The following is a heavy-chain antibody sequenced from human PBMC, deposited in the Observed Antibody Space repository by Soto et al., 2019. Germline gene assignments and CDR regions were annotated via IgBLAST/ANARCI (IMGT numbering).Heavy chain of an antibody. V-gene: IGHV4-34*01. CDR2: IKHSGST. Sequence: PSETLSLTCAVYCGSFSGYYWSWILQPPGKGLEWIGEIKHSGSTNYNPSLKSRVTISVDTSKNQFSLKLSSVTAADTAVYYCARGKTSGSSGGPWGQGTLVTVSS. CDR3: ARGKTSGSSGGP. CDR1: CGSFSGYY. J-gene: IGHJ5*02. D-gene: IGHD6-6*01.